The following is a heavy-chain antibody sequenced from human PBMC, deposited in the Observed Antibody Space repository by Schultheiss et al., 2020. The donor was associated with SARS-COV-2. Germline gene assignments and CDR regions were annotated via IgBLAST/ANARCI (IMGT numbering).Heavy chain of an antibody. CDR3: ARDHDIVVVPAAIGGWFDP. J-gene: IGHJ5*02. V-gene: IGHV3-21*01. CDR2: ISSSSSYI. Sequence: GGSLRLSCAASGFTFSSYAMSWVRQAPGKGLEWVSSISSSSSYIYYADSVKGRFTISRDNAKNSLYLQMNSLRAEDTAVYYCARDHDIVVVPAAIGGWFDPWGQGTLVTVSS. D-gene: IGHD2-2*02. CDR1: GFTFSSYA.